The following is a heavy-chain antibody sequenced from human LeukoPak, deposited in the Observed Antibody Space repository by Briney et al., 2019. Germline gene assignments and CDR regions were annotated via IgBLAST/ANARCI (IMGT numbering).Heavy chain of an antibody. D-gene: IGHD2-2*01. CDR1: GGSISSGGYY. J-gene: IGHJ4*02. V-gene: IGHV4-30-2*01. Sequence: SQTLSLTCTVSGGSISSGGYYWSCIRQPPGKGLEWIGYIYHSGSTYYNPSPKSRVTISVDRSKNQFSLKLSSVTAADTAVYYCARDLGYCSSTSCYLDYWGQGTLVTVSS. CDR2: IYHSGST. CDR3: ARDLGYCSSTSCYLDY.